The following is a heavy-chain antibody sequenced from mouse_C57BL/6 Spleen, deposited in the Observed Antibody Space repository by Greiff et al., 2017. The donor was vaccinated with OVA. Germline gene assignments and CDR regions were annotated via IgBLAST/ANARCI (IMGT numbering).Heavy chain of an antibody. J-gene: IGHJ2*01. CDR1: GYTFTDYE. CDR2: IDPETGGT. Sequence: QVQLKESGAELVRPGASVTLSCKASGYTFTDYEMHWVKQTPVHGLEWIGAIDPETGGTAYNQKFKGKAILTADKSSSTAYMELRSLTSEDSAVYYCTRRLRLGFDYWGQGTTLTVSS. D-gene: IGHD1-1*01. V-gene: IGHV1-15*01. CDR3: TRRLRLGFDY.